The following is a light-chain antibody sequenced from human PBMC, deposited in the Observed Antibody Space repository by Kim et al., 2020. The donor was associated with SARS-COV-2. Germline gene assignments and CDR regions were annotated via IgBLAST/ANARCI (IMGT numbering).Light chain of an antibody. CDR3: HSRDSSGGV. J-gene: IGLJ3*02. CDR1: SLRPYC. V-gene: IGLV3-19*01. CDR2: GQD. Sequence: VALGQTVRSTGQGHSLRPYCASWYQQRPGQAPVLVIYGQDSRPSGIPDRFSGSTSGNTASLTITGAQAEDEADYYCHSRDSSGGVFGGGTQLTVL.